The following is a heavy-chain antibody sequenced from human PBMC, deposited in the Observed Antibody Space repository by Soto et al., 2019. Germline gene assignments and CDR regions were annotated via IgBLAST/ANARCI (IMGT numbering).Heavy chain of an antibody. CDR1: GFTFSSYG. CDR3: AKIAVAGTIHY. D-gene: IGHD6-19*01. J-gene: IGHJ4*02. V-gene: IGHV3-30*18. Sequence: PWGSLRLSCAASGFTFSSYGMHWVRQAPGKGLEWVAVISYDGSNKYYADSVKGRFTISRDNSKNTLYLQMNSLRAEDTAVYYCAKIAVAGTIHYWGQGTLVTVSS. CDR2: ISYDGSNK.